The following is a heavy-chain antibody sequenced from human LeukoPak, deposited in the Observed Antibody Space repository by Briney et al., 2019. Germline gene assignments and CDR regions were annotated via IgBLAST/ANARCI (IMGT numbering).Heavy chain of an antibody. D-gene: IGHD2-21*02. V-gene: IGHV3-23*01. J-gene: IGHJ4*02. CDR1: GFTFRSYA. CDR2: ISGSGGST. Sequence: GGSLRLSCAASGFTFRSYAMTWVRQAPGKGLEGVSAISGSGGSTYYADSVKGRFTISRDKSKNTLYLQMNSLRAEDTAVYYCAKADCGGDCYGIDYWGQGTLVTVSS. CDR3: AKADCGGDCYGIDY.